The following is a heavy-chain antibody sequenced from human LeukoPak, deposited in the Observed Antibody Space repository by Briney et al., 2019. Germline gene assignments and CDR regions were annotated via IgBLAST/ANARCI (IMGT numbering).Heavy chain of an antibody. CDR3: ARRDSSGWYPTYFQH. J-gene: IGHJ1*01. Sequence: KSSETLSLTCAVYGGSFSDYYWSWIRQPPGKGLEWIGEIYHSGSTNYNPSLKSRVTISVDKSKSQFSLKLSSVTAADTAVYYCARRDSSGWYPTYFQHWGQGTLVTVSS. V-gene: IGHV4-34*01. D-gene: IGHD6-19*01. CDR1: GGSFSDYY. CDR2: IYHSGST.